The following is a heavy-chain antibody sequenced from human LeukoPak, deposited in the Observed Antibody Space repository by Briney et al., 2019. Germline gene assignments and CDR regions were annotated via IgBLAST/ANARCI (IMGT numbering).Heavy chain of an antibody. D-gene: IGHD1-26*01. J-gene: IGHJ4*02. Sequence: ASVKVSCKASGYTFTGYYMHWVRQAPGQGLEWMGRINPNSGGTNYAQKFQGRVTMTRDTSISTAYMELSRLGSDDTAGYYWAREGGRGGSYDFDYWGQGTLVTVSS. CDR3: AREGGRGGSYDFDY. CDR2: INPNSGGT. CDR1: GYTFTGYY. V-gene: IGHV1-2*06.